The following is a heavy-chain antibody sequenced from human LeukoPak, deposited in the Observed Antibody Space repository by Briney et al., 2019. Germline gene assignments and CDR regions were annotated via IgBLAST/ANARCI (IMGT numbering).Heavy chain of an antibody. J-gene: IGHJ5*02. Sequence: GESLKISCKGSGYSFTSYWIGWVRQMPGKGLEWMGIIYPGDSDTRYSPSFQGQVTISADKSISTAYLQWSSLKASDTAMYYCARDKGNPMVRAPNWFDPWGQGTLVTVSS. V-gene: IGHV5-51*01. CDR1: GYSFTSYW. D-gene: IGHD3-10*01. CDR3: ARDKGNPMVRAPNWFDP. CDR2: IYPGDSDT.